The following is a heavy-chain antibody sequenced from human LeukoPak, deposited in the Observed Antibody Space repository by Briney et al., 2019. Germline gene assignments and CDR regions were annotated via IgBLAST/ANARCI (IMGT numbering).Heavy chain of an antibody. J-gene: IGHJ5*02. CDR3: ARGPWVAVAGIDNWFDP. Sequence: SETLSLTCAVYGGSFSGYYWSWIRQPPGKGLEWIGEINHSGSTNYNPSLKSRVTISVDTSKNQFSLKLSSVTAADTAVYYCARGPWVAVAGIDNWFDPWGQGTLVTVSS. CDR2: INHSGST. V-gene: IGHV4-34*01. CDR1: GGSFSGYY. D-gene: IGHD6-19*01.